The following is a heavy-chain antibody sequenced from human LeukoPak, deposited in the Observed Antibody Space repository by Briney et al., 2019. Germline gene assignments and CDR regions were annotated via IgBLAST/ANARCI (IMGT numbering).Heavy chain of an antibody. CDR2: INAGNGNT. Sequence: ASVKISCKASGYTFTTYAIHWVRQAPGQGLEWMGWINAGNGNTKYSQKFQGRVTITRDTSASTAYMELSSLRSEDTAVYYCARDWWWGYCSGGSCPNFDYWGQGTLVTVSS. J-gene: IGHJ4*02. V-gene: IGHV1-3*01. CDR1: GYTFTTYA. CDR3: ARDWWWGYCSGGSCPNFDY. D-gene: IGHD2-15*01.